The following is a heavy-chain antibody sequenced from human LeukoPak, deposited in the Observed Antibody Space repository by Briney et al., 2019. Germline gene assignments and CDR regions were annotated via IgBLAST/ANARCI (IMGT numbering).Heavy chain of an antibody. Sequence: PGGSLRLSCAASGFTFSSYSMNWVRQAPGKGLEWVSSISSSSSYIYYADSVKGRFTISRDNAKNSLYLQMNSLRAEDTAVYYCARRFSGYDSRLDWGQGTLVTVSS. CDR1: GFTFSSYS. CDR2: ISSSSSYI. J-gene: IGHJ4*02. CDR3: ARRFSGYDSRLD. V-gene: IGHV3-21*01. D-gene: IGHD5-12*01.